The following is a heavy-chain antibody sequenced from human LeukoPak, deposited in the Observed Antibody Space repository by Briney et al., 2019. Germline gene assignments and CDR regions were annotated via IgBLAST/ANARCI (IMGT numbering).Heavy chain of an antibody. CDR1: GGSISSYY. D-gene: IGHD6-25*01. CDR3: ARQGGGFWYFDL. V-gene: IGHV4-59*08. Sequence: SEALSLTCTVSGGSISSYYWSWIRQPPGKGLEWIGYIYYSGSTNYNPSLESRVTISVDTSKNQFSLKLSSVTAADTAVYYCARQGGGFWYFDLWGRGTLVTVSS. CDR2: IYYSGST. J-gene: IGHJ2*01.